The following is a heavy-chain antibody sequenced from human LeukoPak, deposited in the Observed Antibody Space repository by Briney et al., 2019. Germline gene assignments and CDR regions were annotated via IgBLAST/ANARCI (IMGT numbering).Heavy chain of an antibody. V-gene: IGHV3-23*01. CDR3: AKDRVSMIVVVAFDI. CDR1: GFTFSNYA. Sequence: GGSLRHSCAASGFTFSNYAMSWVRQAPGKGLEWVSAISGSGLRTYYADSVKGRFTISRDISKNTLYLQMDSLRAEDTAVYYCAKDRVSMIVVVAFDIWGQGTMVTVSS. D-gene: IGHD3-22*01. CDR2: ISGSGLRT. J-gene: IGHJ3*02.